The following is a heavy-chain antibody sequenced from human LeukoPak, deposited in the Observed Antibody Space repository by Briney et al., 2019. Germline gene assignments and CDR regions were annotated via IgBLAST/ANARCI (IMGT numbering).Heavy chain of an antibody. J-gene: IGHJ4*02. CDR3: AKDILSKSALYYFDY. Sequence: PGGSLRLSCAASGFTFDDYAMHWVRQAPGKGLEWVSLISGDGGSTYYADSLKGRFTISRDNSKNSLYLQMNSLRTEDTALCYCAKDILSKSALYYFDYWGQGTLVTVSS. CDR2: ISGDGGST. CDR1: GFTFDDYA. V-gene: IGHV3-43*02.